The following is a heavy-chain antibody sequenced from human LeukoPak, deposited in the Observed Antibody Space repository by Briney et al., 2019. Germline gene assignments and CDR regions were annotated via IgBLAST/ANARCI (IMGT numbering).Heavy chain of an antibody. CDR3: TTLFENYYDSSGYYDY. CDR1: GFTFNNAW. V-gene: IGHV3-15*01. D-gene: IGHD3-22*01. CDR2: IKSKTDGGTT. J-gene: IGHJ4*02. Sequence: PGGSLRLSCAASGFTFNNAWMNWVRQAPGKGLEWVGHIKSKTDGGTTDYAAPVKGRFTISRDDSKNTLYLQMNSLKTEDTAVYYCTTLFENYYDSSGYYDYWGQGTLVTVSS.